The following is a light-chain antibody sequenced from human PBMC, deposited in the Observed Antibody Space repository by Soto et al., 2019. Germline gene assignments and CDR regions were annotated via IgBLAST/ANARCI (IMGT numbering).Light chain of an antibody. CDR2: GAS. CDR3: LQDINYPWT. J-gene: IGKJ1*01. CDR1: QGIGNA. Sequence: AIQMTQSPSSLSASVGDRVTISCRASQGIGNALGWYQPKPGKPPKVLIDGASNLQSGVPPRFSGSGSGPDFTLAISSLQQEDSATYYCLQDINYPWTFGQGTKVEIK. V-gene: IGKV1-6*01.